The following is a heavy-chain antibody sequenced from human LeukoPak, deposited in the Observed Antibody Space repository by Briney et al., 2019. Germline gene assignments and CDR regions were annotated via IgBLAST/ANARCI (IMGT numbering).Heavy chain of an antibody. Sequence: ASVKVSCKASDYTFSSYGISWVRQAPGQGLEWMGRINPNSGGTNYAQKFQGRVTMTRDTSISTAYMELSRLRSDDTAVYYCARGQLWALWWGQGTLVTVSS. J-gene: IGHJ4*02. V-gene: IGHV1-2*06. CDR3: ARGQLWALW. D-gene: IGHD5-18*01. CDR2: INPNSGGT. CDR1: DYTFSSYG.